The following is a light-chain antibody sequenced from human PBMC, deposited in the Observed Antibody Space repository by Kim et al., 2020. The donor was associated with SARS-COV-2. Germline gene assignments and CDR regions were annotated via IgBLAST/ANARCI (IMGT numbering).Light chain of an antibody. V-gene: IGLV3-19*01. J-gene: IGLJ3*02. Sequence: WQTARITRGKCSLISCYNGSCQQQPRRAAVLVICGKNNRPSDSPDRFSGSNSGNTASFTITRAQTEDEDDYYCKSRGTSDDHLGVFGGGTQLTVL. CDR2: GKN. CDR1: SLISCY. CDR3: KSRGTSDDHLGV.